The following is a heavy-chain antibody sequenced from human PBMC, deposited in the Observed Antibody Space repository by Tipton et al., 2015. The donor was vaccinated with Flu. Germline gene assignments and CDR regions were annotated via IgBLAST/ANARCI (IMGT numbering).Heavy chain of an antibody. CDR1: GFTFSSYS. J-gene: IGHJ4*02. CDR2: ISSSSSYI. D-gene: IGHD6-13*01. Sequence: VQLVQSGGGLVKPGGSLRLSCAASGFTFSSYSMNWVRQAPGKGLEWVSSISSSSSYIYYADSVKGRFTISRDNAKNSLYLQMNGLRAEDTAVYYCARDPYSSSWSVFDYWGQGTLVTVSS. V-gene: IGHV3-21*01. CDR3: ARDPYSSSWSVFDY.